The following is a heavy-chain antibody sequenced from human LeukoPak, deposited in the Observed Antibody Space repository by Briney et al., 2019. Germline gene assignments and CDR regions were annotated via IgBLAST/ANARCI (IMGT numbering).Heavy chain of an antibody. D-gene: IGHD6-13*01. CDR1: GYTFTSYD. Sequence: ASVKVSCKASGYTFTSYDINWVRQATGQGLESMGWMNPNSGNTGYAQKFQGRVTMTRNTSISTAYMELSSLRSEDTAVYYCARAASYSSSGKTRKNYYFDYWGQGTLVTVSS. J-gene: IGHJ4*02. CDR3: ARAASYSSSGKTRKNYYFDY. CDR2: MNPNSGNT. V-gene: IGHV1-8*01.